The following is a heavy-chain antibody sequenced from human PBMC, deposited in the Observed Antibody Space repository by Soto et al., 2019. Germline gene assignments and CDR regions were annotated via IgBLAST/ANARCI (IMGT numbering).Heavy chain of an antibody. Sequence: QVQLVESGGGVVQHGRSLRLSCAASGFTFSSYGMHWVRQAPGKGLEWVAVIWYDGSNKYYADSVKCRFTISRDNSKNTLYLQMNSLRAEDTAVYYCARDTGGSDSDAFAIWGQGPMVTVSS. D-gene: IGHD2-15*01. J-gene: IGHJ3*02. CDR1: GFTFSSYG. V-gene: IGHV3-33*01. CDR2: IWYDGSNK. CDR3: ARDTGGSDSDAFAI.